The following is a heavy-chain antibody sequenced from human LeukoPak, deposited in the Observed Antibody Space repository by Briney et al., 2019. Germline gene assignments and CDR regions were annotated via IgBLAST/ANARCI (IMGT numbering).Heavy chain of an antibody. D-gene: IGHD4-17*01. CDR3: ARGTPHGAYGLDV. CDR2: MNPNLGTS. CDR1: GYTFIGYD. V-gene: IGHV1-8*01. J-gene: IGHJ6*02. Sequence: ASVKVSCKASGYTFIGYDINWVRQATGQGLEWMGWMNPNLGTSDYAQEFQGRVTMTRNISITTAYVELTSLRSDDTAVYYCARGTPHGAYGLDVWGQGTTVTVSS.